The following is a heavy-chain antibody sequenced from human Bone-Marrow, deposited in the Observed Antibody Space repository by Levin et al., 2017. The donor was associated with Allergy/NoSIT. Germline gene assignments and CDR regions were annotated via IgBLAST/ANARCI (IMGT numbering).Heavy chain of an antibody. CDR1: GFTFTTYA. D-gene: IGHD3-10*01. V-gene: IGHV3-30*04. CDR2: VSTDGNIE. CDR3: ARARFSSAWFGCGLDP. Sequence: GGSLRLSCAASGFTFTTYAIHWVRQAPGKGLEWVVVVSTDGNIEYYADSVEGRFTISRDNSKNTVFLQMNSLRTEDTAMYYCARARFSSAWFGCGLDPWGQGTRVTVSS. J-gene: IGHJ5*02.